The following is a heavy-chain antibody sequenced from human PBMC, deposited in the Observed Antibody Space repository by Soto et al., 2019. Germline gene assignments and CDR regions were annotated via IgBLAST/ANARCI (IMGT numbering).Heavy chain of an antibody. Sequence: HEHLVQSGAEVKRLGASLKVSCKASGYSFTGYYIHWVRQAPGQGLEWMGWINPDSGATNYAQNLQGRVTTTSDTSISTASMDLTSLTSDDTAVYYCARGDYGTGGYPFPYFDYWGQGTLVIVSS. V-gene: IGHV1-2*02. CDR1: GYSFTGYY. CDR3: ARGDYGTGGYPFPYFDY. CDR2: INPDSGAT. J-gene: IGHJ4*02. D-gene: IGHD2-8*02.